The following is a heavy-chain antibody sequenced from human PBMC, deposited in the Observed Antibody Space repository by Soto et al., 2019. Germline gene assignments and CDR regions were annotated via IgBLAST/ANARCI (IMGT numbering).Heavy chain of an antibody. CDR1: KFPFSDFA. CDR3: AKDLDSITGTTFDF. J-gene: IGHJ4*02. Sequence: EVQLLESGGGLVQPGGSLRLSCVASKFPFSDFAMNWVRQAPGKGLEWVSAVSGRGDTTYYADSVNGRFTISRDNSKNMVFLQMNSLRADDTGVYYCAKDLDSITGTTFDFWGQGTLVTVSS. D-gene: IGHD1-7*01. V-gene: IGHV3-23*01. CDR2: VSGRGDTT.